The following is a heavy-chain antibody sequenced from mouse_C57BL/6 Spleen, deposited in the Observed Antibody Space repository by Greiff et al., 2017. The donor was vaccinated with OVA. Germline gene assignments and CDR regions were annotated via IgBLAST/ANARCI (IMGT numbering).Heavy chain of an antibody. CDR2: IYPRDGST. CDR1: GYTFTSYD. D-gene: IGHD1-1*01. V-gene: IGHV1-85*01. J-gene: IGHJ1*03. Sequence: LVESGPELVKPGASVKLSCKASGYTFTSYDINWVKQRPGQGLEWIGWIYPRDGSTKYNEKFKGKATLTVDTSSSTAYMELHSLTSEDSAVYFCARGGFYYYGRGYFDVWGTGTTVTVSS. CDR3: ARGGFYYYGRGYFDV.